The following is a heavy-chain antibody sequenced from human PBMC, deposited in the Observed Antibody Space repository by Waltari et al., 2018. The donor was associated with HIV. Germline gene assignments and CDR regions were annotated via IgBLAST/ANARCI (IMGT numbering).Heavy chain of an antibody. V-gene: IGHV7-4-1*02. J-gene: IGHJ2*01. CDR1: GSTFTSNA. CDR3: ARSTKKTVVTISYWWFDL. Sequence: VQLVQSGSELKKPGASVKVSCQASGSTFTSNAINWVRQAPGQGPEWMGWINTNTGNPTYAQDFIGRFVFSLDTSVSTAFLQISSLKPEDTAVYYCARSTKKTVVTISYWWFDLWGRGTLVTVSS. D-gene: IGHD3-3*01. CDR2: INTNTGNP.